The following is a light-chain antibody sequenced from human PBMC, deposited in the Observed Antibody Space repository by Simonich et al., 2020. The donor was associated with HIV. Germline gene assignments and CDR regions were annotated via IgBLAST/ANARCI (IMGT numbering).Light chain of an antibody. CDR2: GNS. J-gene: IGLJ3*02. CDR1: SSNIGANYD. Sequence: QSVLTQPPSVSGAPGQRVTISCTGSSSNIGANYDVHWYQQVPGTAPKVLLFGNSNRPSGVPDRFSGSKSDTSASLAITGLQAEDEADYYCQSYDNSLSAWVFGGGTKLTVL. V-gene: IGLV1-40*01. CDR3: QSYDNSLSAWV.